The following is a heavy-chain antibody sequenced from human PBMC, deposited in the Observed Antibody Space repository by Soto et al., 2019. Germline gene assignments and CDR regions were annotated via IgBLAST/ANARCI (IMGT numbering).Heavy chain of an antibody. CDR3: ARTHRILSNYYDRRYGMDV. CDR2: IYYSGST. V-gene: IGHV4-31*03. CDR1: GGSISSGGYY. J-gene: IGHJ6*02. Sequence: PSETLSLTCTVSGGSISSGGYYWSWIRQHPGKGLEWIGYIYYSGSTYYNPSLKSRVTISVDTSKNQFSLKLSSVTAADTAVYHCARTHRILSNYYDRRYGMDVWGQGTTVTVSS. D-gene: IGHD3-22*01.